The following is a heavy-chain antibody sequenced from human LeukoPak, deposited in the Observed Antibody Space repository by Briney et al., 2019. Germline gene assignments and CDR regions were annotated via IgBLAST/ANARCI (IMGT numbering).Heavy chain of an antibody. J-gene: IGHJ4*02. CDR2: INHSGST. Sequence: PSETLSLTCTVSGGSISSSYWSWIRQPPGKGLEWIGEINHSGSTNYNPSLKSRVTISVDTSKNQFSLKMSSVTAEDTAVYYCARESDYYDSSGYPGGNWGQGSLVTVSS. V-gene: IGHV4-34*01. CDR1: GGSISSSY. D-gene: IGHD3-22*01. CDR3: ARESDYYDSSGYPGGN.